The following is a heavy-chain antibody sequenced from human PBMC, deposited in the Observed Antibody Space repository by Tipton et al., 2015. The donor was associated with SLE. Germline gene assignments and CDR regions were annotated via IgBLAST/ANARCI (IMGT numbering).Heavy chain of an antibody. CDR2: IKQDGSEK. Sequence: SLRLSCAASGFTFSRHWMSWVRQAPGKGLEWVANIKQDGSEKYYVDSVEGRFTVSRDNAKNSLYLQMNSLRAEDTAVYYCTADTPRDYWGQRTLVTVSS. J-gene: IGHJ4*02. D-gene: IGHD5-18*01. CDR3: TADTPRDY. CDR1: GFTFSRHW. V-gene: IGHV3-7*01.